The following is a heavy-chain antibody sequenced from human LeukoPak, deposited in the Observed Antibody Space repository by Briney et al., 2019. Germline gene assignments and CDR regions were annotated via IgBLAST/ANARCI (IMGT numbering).Heavy chain of an antibody. V-gene: IGHV3-48*03. CDR3: ARGGRAMVDY. CDR1: GFTFSSYE. J-gene: IGHJ4*02. D-gene: IGHD3-16*01. Sequence: GGSLRLSCVASGFTFSSYEMNWVRRAPGKGLEWVSYITQTAASIYHADSVRGRFTISRDNAKNSLYLQMNSLRDEDTAVYYCARGGRAMVDYWGQGTLVTVSS. CDR2: ITQTAASI.